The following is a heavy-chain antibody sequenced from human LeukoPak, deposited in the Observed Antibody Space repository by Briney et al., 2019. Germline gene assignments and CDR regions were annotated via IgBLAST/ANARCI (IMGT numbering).Heavy chain of an antibody. V-gene: IGHV4-4*07. J-gene: IGHJ6*04. D-gene: IGHD3-3*01. CDR2: VSDTGRA. Sequence: SETLSLTCTVSGGSITGYYWTWIRQPAGKGLEWIGRVSDTGRAYYNPSLERRVTISLDTSNNRFSLKVTSVTAADTAVYYCARDLSPPEWLLDVWGKGTTVTVSS. CDR3: ARDLSPPEWLLDV. CDR1: GGSITGYY.